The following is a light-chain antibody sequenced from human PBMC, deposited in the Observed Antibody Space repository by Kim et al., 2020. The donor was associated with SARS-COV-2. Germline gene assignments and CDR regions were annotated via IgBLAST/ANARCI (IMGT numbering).Light chain of an antibody. CDR2: VGTGGVVG. Sequence: CTLSSGYSTYKVDWYQQRPGMGPRFVMRVGTGGVVGFKGGGIPDRFSVLGSGLIRNLTINNIQEEDESDYHCGTDHSNGNDFVWVFGGGTKLTVL. J-gene: IGLJ3*02. CDR1: SGYSTYK. V-gene: IGLV9-49*01. CDR3: GTDHSNGNDFVWV.